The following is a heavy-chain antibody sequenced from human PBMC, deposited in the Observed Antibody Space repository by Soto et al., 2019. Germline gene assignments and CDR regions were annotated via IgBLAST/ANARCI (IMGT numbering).Heavy chain of an antibody. J-gene: IGHJ6*03. CDR3: ARGVHPTDYDFWSGYTTYYYYMDV. Sequence: ASVKVSCKASGGTFSSYTISWVRQAPGQGLEWMGRIIPILGIANYAQKFQGRVTITADKSTSTAYMELSSLRSEDTAVYYCARGVHPTDYDFWSGYTTYYYYMDVWGKGTTVTVSS. V-gene: IGHV1-69*02. CDR2: IIPILGIA. CDR1: GGTFSSYT. D-gene: IGHD3-3*01.